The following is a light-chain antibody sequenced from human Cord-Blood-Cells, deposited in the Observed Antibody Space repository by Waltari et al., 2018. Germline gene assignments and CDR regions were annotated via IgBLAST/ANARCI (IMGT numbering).Light chain of an antibody. CDR2: KAS. V-gene: IGKV1-5*03. Sequence: DIQMTQSPYTLSASVGDRVTIPCRASQSISSSLASYQQKPGKAPKLLIYKASSLESGVPSRFSGSGSGTEFTLTISSLQPDDFATYYCQQYNSYSPWTFGQGTKVEIK. J-gene: IGKJ1*01. CDR3: QQYNSYSPWT. CDR1: QSISSS.